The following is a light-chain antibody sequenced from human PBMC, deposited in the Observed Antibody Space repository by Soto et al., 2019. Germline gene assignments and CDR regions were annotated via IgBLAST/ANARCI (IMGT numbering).Light chain of an antibody. J-gene: IGKJ4*01. CDR1: QSVRNTY. CDR2: GAS. Sequence: EIVLTQSPGTLSLSPGERATLSCRASQSVRNTYVAWYQQRPGQAPRLLVSGASSRATGIPDRYSGSGSGTDFTLTINRLEPEDFAVYFCQQYSESPPTFGGGTKVEIK. CDR3: QQYSESPPT. V-gene: IGKV3-20*01.